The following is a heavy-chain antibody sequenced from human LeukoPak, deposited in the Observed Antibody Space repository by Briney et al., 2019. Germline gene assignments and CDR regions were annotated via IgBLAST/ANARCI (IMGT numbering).Heavy chain of an antibody. J-gene: IGHJ3*02. CDR3: ASPSYCGGDCYSHDAFDI. Sequence: GESLKISCKGSGYGFTSYWIGWVRQMPGKGLEWMGIIYPGDSDTRYSPSFHGQVTISADKSISTAYLQWSSLKASGTAVYYRASPSYCGGDCYSHDAFDIWGQGTMVTVSS. V-gene: IGHV5-51*01. D-gene: IGHD2-21*02. CDR1: GYGFTSYW. CDR2: IYPGDSDT.